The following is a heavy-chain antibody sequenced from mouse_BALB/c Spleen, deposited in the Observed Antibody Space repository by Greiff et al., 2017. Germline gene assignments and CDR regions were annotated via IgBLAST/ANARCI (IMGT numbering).Heavy chain of an antibody. V-gene: IGHV5-6-3*01. CDR1: GFTFSSYG. Sequence: DVKLVESGGGLVQPGGSLKLSCAASGFTFSSYGMSWVRQTPDKRLELVATINSNGGSTYYPDSVKGRFTISRDNAKNTLYLQMSSLKSEDTAMYYCARGDYYDYDQGFAYWGQGTLVTVSA. D-gene: IGHD2-4*01. CDR2: INSNGGST. CDR3: ARGDYYDYDQGFAY. J-gene: IGHJ3*01.